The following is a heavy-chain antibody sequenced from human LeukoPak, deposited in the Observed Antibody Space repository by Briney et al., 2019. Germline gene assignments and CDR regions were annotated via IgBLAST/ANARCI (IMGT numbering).Heavy chain of an antibody. CDR1: GGSFSGYY. V-gene: IGHV4-34*01. Sequence: PSETLSLTCAVYGGSFSGYYWSWIRQPPGKGLEWIGEINHSGSTNYNPSLKSRVTISVDTSKNQFSLKLSPVTAADTAVYYCATPLSGSYYDYWGQGTLVTVSS. D-gene: IGHD1-26*01. CDR3: ATPLSGSYYDY. J-gene: IGHJ4*02. CDR2: INHSGST.